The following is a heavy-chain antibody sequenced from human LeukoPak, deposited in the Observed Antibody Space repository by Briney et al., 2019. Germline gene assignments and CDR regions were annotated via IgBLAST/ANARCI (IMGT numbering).Heavy chain of an antibody. CDR1: GGSFSGYY. J-gene: IGHJ4*02. V-gene: IGHV4-59*01. Sequence: SETLSLTCAVYGGSFSGYYWSWIRQPPGKGLEWIGYIYYSGSTNYNPSLKSRVTISVDTSKNQFSLKLSSVTAADTAVYYCARGRDQIDYWGQGTLVTVSS. D-gene: IGHD2-2*01. CDR3: ARGRDQIDY. CDR2: IYYSGST.